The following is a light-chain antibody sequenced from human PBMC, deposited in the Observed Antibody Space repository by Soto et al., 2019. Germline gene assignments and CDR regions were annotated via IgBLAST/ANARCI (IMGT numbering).Light chain of an antibody. CDR1: SSDVGHYNF. CDR2: EVT. V-gene: IGLV2-23*02. J-gene: IGLJ3*02. Sequence: QSALTQPASVSGSPGQSITISCTGTSSDVGHYNFVSWYQQHPGKAPKLLISEVTKRPSGVSNRFSGSKSGNTASLTISGLQAEDEADYYCCSYAGSSTCVFGVGTKLTVL. CDR3: CSYAGSSTCV.